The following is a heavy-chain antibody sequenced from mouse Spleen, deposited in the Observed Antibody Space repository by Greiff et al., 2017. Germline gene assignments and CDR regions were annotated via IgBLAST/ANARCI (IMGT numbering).Heavy chain of an antibody. CDR1: GYTFTSYW. V-gene: IGHV1-69*01. Sequence: QVQLQQPGAELVMPGASVKLSCKASGYTFTSYWMHWVKQRPGQGLEWIGEIDPSDSYTNYNQKFKGKATLTVDKSSSTAYMQLSSLTSEDSAVYYCARTGSYYSYDPYAMDYWGQGTSVTVSS. CDR3: ARTGSYYSYDPYAMDY. CDR2: IDPSDSYT. J-gene: IGHJ4*01. D-gene: IGHD2-12*01.